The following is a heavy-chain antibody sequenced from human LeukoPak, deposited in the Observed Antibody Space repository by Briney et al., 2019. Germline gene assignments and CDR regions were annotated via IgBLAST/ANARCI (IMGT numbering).Heavy chain of an antibody. CDR2: IRYDGSNK. CDR3: AKAERGYSYGSQFDY. J-gene: IGHJ4*02. V-gene: IGHV3-30*02. D-gene: IGHD5-18*01. Sequence: GGSLRLSCAASGFTFSTYGMHWVRQAPGKGLEWVALIRYDGSNKYYADSVKGRFTISRDNSKNTLYLQMNSLRAEDTAVYYCAKAERGYSYGSQFDYWGQGTLVTVSS. CDR1: GFTFSTYG.